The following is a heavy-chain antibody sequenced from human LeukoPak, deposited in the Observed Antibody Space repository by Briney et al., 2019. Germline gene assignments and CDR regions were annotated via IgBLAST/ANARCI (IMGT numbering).Heavy chain of an antibody. Sequence: GGSLRLSCAASGFSFHAYYMSWVRQAPGKGLEWVANIKQDGSESSHVDSVRGRFTISRDNAENSLYLQMNSLRVEDTAAYYCATSSYGRRDYWGQGTLVTVSS. D-gene: IGHD4-17*01. J-gene: IGHJ4*02. CDR1: GFSFHAYY. CDR2: IKQDGSES. CDR3: ATSSYGRRDY. V-gene: IGHV3-7*01.